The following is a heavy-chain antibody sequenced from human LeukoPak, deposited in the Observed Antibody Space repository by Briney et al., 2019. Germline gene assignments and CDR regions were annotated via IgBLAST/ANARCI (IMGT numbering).Heavy chain of an antibody. CDR2: ITGSGPYM. CDR1: GFTFSTFA. V-gene: IGHV3-21*06. D-gene: IGHD3-10*01. J-gene: IGHJ4*02. CDR3: VRDVGAVRGEVYFDY. Sequence: GSLRLSCAASGFTFSTFAMHWVRLSPGKGLEWVSSITGSGPYMLYADSVKHRFTISRDNTKNLLYLEMNSLRAEDTAMYFCVRDVGAVRGEVYFDYWGQGTLVTVSS.